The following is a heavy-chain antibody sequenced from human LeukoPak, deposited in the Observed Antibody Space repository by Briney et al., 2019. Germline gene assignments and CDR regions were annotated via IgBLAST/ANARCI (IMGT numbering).Heavy chain of an antibody. J-gene: IGHJ5*02. D-gene: IGHD2-2*03. V-gene: IGHV1-69*13. CDR2: IIPIFGTA. CDR1: GGTFSSYA. CDR3: ASGYCSSASCGNWFDP. Sequence: SVKVSCKASGGTFSSYAISWVRQAPGQGLEWMGGIIPIFGTANYAQKFQGRVTITADESTSTAYMELSSLRSEDTAVYYCASGYCSSASCGNWFDPWGQGTLVTVSS.